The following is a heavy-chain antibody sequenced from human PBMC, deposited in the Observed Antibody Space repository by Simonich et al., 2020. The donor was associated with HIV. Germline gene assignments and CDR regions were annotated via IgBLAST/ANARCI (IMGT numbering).Heavy chain of an antibody. CDR3: ARESTLRSYYYGSGSGLGY. V-gene: IGHV4-34*01. D-gene: IGHD3-10*01. Sequence: QVQLQQWGAGLLKPSETLSLTCAVYGWSFSGYYWIWIRQAPGRGLEWLGDINHSGSTTYNPSLNSRVTISVDTSKKQFSLKLSSVTAADTAVYYCARESTLRSYYYGSGSGLGYWGQGTLVTVSS. CDR2: INHSGST. J-gene: IGHJ4*02. CDR1: GWSFSGYY.